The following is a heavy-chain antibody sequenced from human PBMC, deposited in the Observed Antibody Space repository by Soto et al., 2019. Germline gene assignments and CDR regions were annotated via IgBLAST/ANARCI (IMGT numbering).Heavy chain of an antibody. D-gene: IGHD3-10*01. Sequence: QVQLVESGGGVVQPGRSLRLSCAASGFTFSSYGMHWVRQDPGKGLEWVAVIWYDGSNKYYADSVKGRFTISRDNSKNTLYLQMNSLRAEDTAVYYCARSQLLWFGECDAFDIWGQGTMVTVSS. CDR3: ARSQLLWFGECDAFDI. CDR1: GFTFSSYG. V-gene: IGHV3-33*01. CDR2: IWYDGSNK. J-gene: IGHJ3*02.